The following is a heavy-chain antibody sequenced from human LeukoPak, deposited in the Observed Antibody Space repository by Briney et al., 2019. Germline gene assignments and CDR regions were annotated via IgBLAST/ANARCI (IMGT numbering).Heavy chain of an antibody. CDR2: INPNSGGT. J-gene: IGHJ3*02. D-gene: IGHD2-2*02. Sequence: ASVKVSCKASGYTFTSYYMHWVRQAPGQGLEWMGWINPNSGGTNYAQKFQGRVTMTRDTSISTAYMELSRLRSDDTAVYYCARADLGYCSSTSCYNDAFDIWGQGTMVTVSS. CDR3: ARADLGYCSSTSCYNDAFDI. CDR1: GYTFTSYY. V-gene: IGHV1-2*02.